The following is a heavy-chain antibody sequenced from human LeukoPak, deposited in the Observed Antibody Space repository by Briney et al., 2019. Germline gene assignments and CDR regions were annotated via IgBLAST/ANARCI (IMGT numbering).Heavy chain of an antibody. V-gene: IGHV4-30-2*01. CDR3: ARTSMVRGVIRQ. CDR2: IYHSGST. Sequence: SETLSLTCAVSGGSLSSGGYSWSWIRQPPGTGLEWIGYIYHSGSTYYNPSLKSRVTISVHRSKNQFSLKLSSVTAADTAVYYCARTSMVRGVIRQWGQGTLVTVSS. CDR1: GGSLSSGGYS. D-gene: IGHD3-10*01. J-gene: IGHJ4*02.